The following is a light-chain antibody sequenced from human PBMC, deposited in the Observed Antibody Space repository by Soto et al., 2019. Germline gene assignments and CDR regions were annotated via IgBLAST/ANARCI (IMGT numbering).Light chain of an antibody. J-gene: IGKJ1*01. CDR3: QQYNDYPWT. CDR2: KES. Sequence: DIQMTQSPSTLSASVGDRVTITCRASQYISSWLAWYQQKPWQAPKLLIYKESFFESGVPSRFSGRGSGTEFTLTIKSLQPHDFATYYRQQYNDYPWTFGQGTKVEIK. V-gene: IGKV1-5*03. CDR1: QYISSW.